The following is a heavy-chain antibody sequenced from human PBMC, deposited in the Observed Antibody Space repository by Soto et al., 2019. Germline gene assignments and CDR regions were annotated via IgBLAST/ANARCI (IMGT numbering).Heavy chain of an antibody. Sequence: QVQLQESGPGLVKPSQTLSLTCTVYGGSISSGGYYWRWIRQHPGKGVEWIGYIYYSGSTYYNPFLKSRFTLSVDMSKSQFSLKLGSVTAADTAVYYCAGEKGPTYGSGSPFDIWGEGTMVTVSS. CDR3: AGEKGPTYGSGSPFDI. CDR2: IYYSGST. D-gene: IGHD3-10*01. V-gene: IGHV4-31*03. J-gene: IGHJ3*02. CDR1: GGSISSGGYY.